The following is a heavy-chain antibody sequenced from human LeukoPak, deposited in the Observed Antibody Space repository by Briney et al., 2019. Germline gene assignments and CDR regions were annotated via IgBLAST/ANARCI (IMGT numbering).Heavy chain of an antibody. CDR3: AKGSIAVAGRYYFDY. Sequence: GGSLRPSCAASGFTLSSAVMSWVRQAPGKGLEWVSGISGSGGSTYYTDSVKGRFTISRDNSKNTLYLQLNSLRAEDTAVYYCAKGSIAVAGRYYFDYWGQGTLVTVSS. J-gene: IGHJ4*02. CDR1: GFTLSSAV. V-gene: IGHV3-23*01. D-gene: IGHD6-19*01. CDR2: ISGSGGST.